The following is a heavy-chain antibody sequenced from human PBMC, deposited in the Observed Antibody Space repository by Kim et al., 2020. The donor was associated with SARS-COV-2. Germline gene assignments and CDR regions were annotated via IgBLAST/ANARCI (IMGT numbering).Heavy chain of an antibody. J-gene: IGHJ4*02. CDR2: ISGRSAYI. V-gene: IGHV3-21*01. D-gene: IGHD3-10*01. Sequence: GGSLRLSCAASGFTFSIYSMNWVRQAPGKGLEWVSSISGRSAYISYADSVTGRFTISRDNAKNSLYLEMNSLRAEDTAVYYCVRDEGGSGSYSYYFDFWGQGALVTVSS. CDR1: GFTFSIYS. CDR3: VRDEGGSGSYSYYFDF.